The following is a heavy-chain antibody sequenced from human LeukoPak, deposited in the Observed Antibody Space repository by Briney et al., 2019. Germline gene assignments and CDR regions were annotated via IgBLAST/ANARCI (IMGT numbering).Heavy chain of an antibody. CDR3: AREQLLDY. CDR2: ISSSSSTI. V-gene: IGHV3-48*01. J-gene: IGHJ4*02. Sequence: PGGSLRLSCAASGFTFSSYSMNWVRQAPGKGLEWVSYISSSSSTIYYADSVKGRFTISRDNAKNSLYLQMNSLRAEDTAVYYCAREQLLDYWGQGTLVTVSS. D-gene: IGHD2-2*01. CDR1: GFTFSSYS.